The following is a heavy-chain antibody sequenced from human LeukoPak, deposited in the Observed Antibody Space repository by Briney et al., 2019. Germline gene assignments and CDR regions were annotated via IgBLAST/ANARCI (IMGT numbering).Heavy chain of an antibody. V-gene: IGHV3-48*01. CDR2: ISSSSSTI. J-gene: IGHJ3*02. D-gene: IGHD6-13*01. Sequence: GGSLRLSCAASGFTFSSYSMNWVRQAPGKGLEWVSYISSSSSTIYYADSVKGRFTISRDNAKNSLYLQMNSLRAEDTAVYYCARYPRLTSAGSTAFDIWGQGTMVTVSS. CDR1: GFTFSSYS. CDR3: ARYPRLTSAGSTAFDI.